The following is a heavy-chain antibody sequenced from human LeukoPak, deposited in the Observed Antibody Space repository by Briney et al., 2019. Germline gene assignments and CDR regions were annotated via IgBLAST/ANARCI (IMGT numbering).Heavy chain of an antibody. CDR2: ISTNGGGT. J-gene: IGHJ5*02. V-gene: IGHV3-64*01. CDR3: ARYCSGVSCYSGYDH. CDR1: GFTFSTYA. Sequence: GGSLRLSCAASGFTFSTYAMHWVRQTPGKGLEYVSAISTNGGGTYYANSVKGRFTISRDNSKNTLYLQMGSLRAEDMAVYYCARYCSGVSCYSGYDHWGQGTLVTVSS. D-gene: IGHD2-15*01.